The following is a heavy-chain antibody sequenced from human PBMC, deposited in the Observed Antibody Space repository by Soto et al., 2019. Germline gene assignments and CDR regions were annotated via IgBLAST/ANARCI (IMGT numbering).Heavy chain of an antibody. Sequence: QITLKESGPTLVKPTQSLTLTCTVSGFSLSGDGVGVGWIRQPPGKALEWLALIYWDDDQRYSPSLKTRLTHTKDTSKTQLVLTMTNMDPVDTATYYCAPAFGGTSWPTDAFDIWGQGTVVTVSS. CDR1: GFSLSGDGVG. J-gene: IGHJ3*02. CDR2: IYWDDDQ. D-gene: IGHD3-3*02. V-gene: IGHV2-5*02. CDR3: APAFGGTSWPTDAFDI.